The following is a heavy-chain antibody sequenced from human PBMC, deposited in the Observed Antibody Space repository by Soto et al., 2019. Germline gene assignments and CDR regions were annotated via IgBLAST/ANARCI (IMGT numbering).Heavy chain of an antibody. D-gene: IGHD3-16*01. CDR1: GDTFDTYT. V-gene: IGHV1-69*12. CDR2: IIPMFRTT. CDR3: AGGDGGADAFDL. J-gene: IGHJ3*01. Sequence: QVQLVQSGTEVRKPGSSVNVSCQASGDTFDTYTFSWVRQAPGHGLQWMGEIIPMFRTTNYAPRFQGRLTLTADDSTRIVYMELNSLTFEDTAVYYCAGGDGGADAFDLWGQGTMIAVSS.